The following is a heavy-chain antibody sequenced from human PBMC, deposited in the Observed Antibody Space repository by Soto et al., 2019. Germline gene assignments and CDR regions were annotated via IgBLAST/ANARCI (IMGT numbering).Heavy chain of an antibody. Sequence: AGGSLRLSCAASGFTFDNYAMTWVRQAPGKGLEWVSTISGSGAVTYYTDSVKGRFTISRDNSKNTLYLQMNSLRADDTAVYYCAKDLYGDFDYWGQGTLVTVSS. CDR2: ISGSGAVT. CDR1: GFTFDNYA. J-gene: IGHJ4*02. V-gene: IGHV3-23*01. CDR3: AKDLYGDFDY. D-gene: IGHD4-17*01.